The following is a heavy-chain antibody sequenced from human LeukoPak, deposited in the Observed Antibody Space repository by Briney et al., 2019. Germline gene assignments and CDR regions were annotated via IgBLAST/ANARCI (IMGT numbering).Heavy chain of an antibody. D-gene: IGHD2-21*01. J-gene: IGHJ6*03. CDR3: ARATVIGDVPVPGYMDV. Sequence: GWCLTLSCPASGFSLSYYYLHLVRLVAGKGLEWVSSLGAIGDTFYPRSLKGRFTISRENAKNSLYLQMNSLRAGDTAVYYCARATVIGDVPVPGYMDVWGKGTTATVSS. CDR2: LGAIGDT. CDR1: GFSLSYYY. V-gene: IGHV3-13*04.